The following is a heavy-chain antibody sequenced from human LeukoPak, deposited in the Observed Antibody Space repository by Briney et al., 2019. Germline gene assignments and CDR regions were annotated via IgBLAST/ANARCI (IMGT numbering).Heavy chain of an antibody. CDR1: GFTFSSYS. CDR3: ARERGYSYGYSDY. CDR2: ISSSSSYI. V-gene: IGHV3-21*01. Sequence: PGGSLRLSCAASGFTFSSYSMNWVRQAPGKGLEWVSSISSSSSYIYYADSVKGRFTISRDNAKNSLYLQMNSLGAEDTAVYYCARERGYSYGYSDYWGQGTLVTVSS. J-gene: IGHJ4*02. D-gene: IGHD5-18*01.